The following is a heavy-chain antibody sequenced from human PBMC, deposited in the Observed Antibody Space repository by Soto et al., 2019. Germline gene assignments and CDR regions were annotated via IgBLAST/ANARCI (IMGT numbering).Heavy chain of an antibody. CDR2: IYTTGST. V-gene: IGHV4-31*03. D-gene: IGHD6-19*01. CDR3: ARGIPVSGSFDY. Sequence: SETLSLTCTVSGDSIGRGGYYWTWIRQHPGKGLEWIAYIYTTGSTYYNPSLKSRVGISVDTSKNQFSLKLSSVTAADTAVYYCARGIPVSGSFDYWGQGTLDTVSS. J-gene: IGHJ4*02. CDR1: GDSIGRGGYY.